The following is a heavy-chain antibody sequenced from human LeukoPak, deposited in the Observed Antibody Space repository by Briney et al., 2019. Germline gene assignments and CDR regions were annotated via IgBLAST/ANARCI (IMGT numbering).Heavy chain of an antibody. CDR1: GGSISSGGYY. V-gene: IGHV4-31*03. Sequence: PSQTLSLTCTVSGGSISSGGYYWSWIRQHPGKGLEWIGYIYYSGSTYYNPSLKSRVTISVDTSKNQFSLKLSSVTAADTAVYYCARHVHHSSGFEYYFDYWGQGTLVTVSS. CDR2: IYYSGST. J-gene: IGHJ4*02. CDR3: ARHVHHSSGFEYYFDY. D-gene: IGHD3-22*01.